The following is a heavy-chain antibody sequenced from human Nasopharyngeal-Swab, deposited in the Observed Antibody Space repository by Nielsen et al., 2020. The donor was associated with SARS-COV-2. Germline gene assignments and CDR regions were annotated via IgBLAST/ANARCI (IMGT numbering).Heavy chain of an antibody. CDR3: AGRSYCSGDKCYAMDV. V-gene: IGHV4-59*08. Sequence: SETLSLTCTVSGGSFDSYQWSWFRQPPGKGLEWIGYMYYNGRLSYSPSLNSRVTLSVGTSENQFSLKLSSVTAADTAVYYCAGRSYCSGDKCYAMDVWGQGTTVTVSS. D-gene: IGHD2-15*01. J-gene: IGHJ6*02. CDR2: MYYNGRL. CDR1: GGSFDSYQ.